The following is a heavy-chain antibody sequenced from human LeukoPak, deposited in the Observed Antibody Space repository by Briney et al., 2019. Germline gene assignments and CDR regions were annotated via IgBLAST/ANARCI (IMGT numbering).Heavy chain of an antibody. D-gene: IGHD6-6*01. CDR1: GGSISSYY. CDR3: ARDRDDSSLFDY. CDR2: IYYSGST. V-gene: IGHV4-59*12. J-gene: IGHJ4*02. Sequence: TSSETLSLTCTVCGGSISSYYWIWIRQPPGKGLEWIGYIYYSGSTKYNPSLKSRVTISVDTSKNQFSLKLSSVTAADTAVYYCARDRDDSSLFDYWGQGTLVTVSS.